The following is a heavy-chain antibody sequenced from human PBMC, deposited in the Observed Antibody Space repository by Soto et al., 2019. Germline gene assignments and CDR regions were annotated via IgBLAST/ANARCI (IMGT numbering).Heavy chain of an antibody. J-gene: IGHJ4*02. Sequence: GGSLRLSCAVSGFTFSDYWMHWVRQAPGKGLVWVSRINSDGTSTNYADSVKGRFTISRDNAKDTLYLQMNSLRVEDTAVYYCATHTTVTYILDHWGQGTLVTVSS. CDR2: INSDGTST. CDR1: GFTFSDYW. CDR3: ATHTTVTYILDH. V-gene: IGHV3-74*01. D-gene: IGHD3-9*01.